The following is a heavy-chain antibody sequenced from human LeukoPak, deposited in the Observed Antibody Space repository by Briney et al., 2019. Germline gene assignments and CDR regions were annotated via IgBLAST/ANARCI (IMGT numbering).Heavy chain of an antibody. CDR1: GFSIRTYW. Sequence: GSLRLSCEASGFSIRTYWIHLVRQAPGEGPIWVSLIRSDGTSTSYADSVKGRFTISRDNAKNTVYLQMNSLRAEDTAVYYCARDLGSGTPLDCRGQGTLVTVSS. D-gene: IGHD1-7*01. J-gene: IGHJ4*02. CDR3: ARDLGSGTPLDC. V-gene: IGHV3-74*01. CDR2: IRSDGTST.